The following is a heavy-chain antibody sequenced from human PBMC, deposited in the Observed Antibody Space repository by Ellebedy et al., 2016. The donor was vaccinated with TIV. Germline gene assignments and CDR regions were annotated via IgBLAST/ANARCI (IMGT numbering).Heavy chain of an antibody. J-gene: IGHJ4*02. CDR2: IYSGGDR. Sequence: GESLKISCAASGFTVNNNYMRWFRQAPGKGLEWVSLIYSGGDRYYADSVKGRFTISRDNSKNTLYLHMNSLRAADTAVYYCVRHSTSYRYFDYWGQGALVTVSS. CDR3: VRHSTSYRYFDY. V-gene: IGHV3-53*01. D-gene: IGHD6-6*01. CDR1: GFTVNNNY.